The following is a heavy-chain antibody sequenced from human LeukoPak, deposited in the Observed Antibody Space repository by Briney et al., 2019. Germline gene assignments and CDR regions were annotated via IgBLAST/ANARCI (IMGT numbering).Heavy chain of an antibody. Sequence: GGSLRLSCAASGDTFSGFAMSWVRQAPGKGPEWVSSIGGSSGSTYYADSVKGRFTISRDNSKKTLYLQMNSLRADDTAVYYCAEMKGPGLYYHYSMDVWGKGTTVIVSS. V-gene: IGHV3-23*01. CDR3: AEMKGPGLYYHYSMDV. CDR2: IGGSSGST. CDR1: GDTFSGFA. J-gene: IGHJ6*03.